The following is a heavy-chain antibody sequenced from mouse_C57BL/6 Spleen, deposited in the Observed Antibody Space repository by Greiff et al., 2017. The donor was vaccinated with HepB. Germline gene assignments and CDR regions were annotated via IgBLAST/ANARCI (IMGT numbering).Heavy chain of an antibody. J-gene: IGHJ4*01. CDR2: INPNNGGT. CDR3: ARSGSSLYYYAMDY. V-gene: IGHV1-22*01. D-gene: IGHD1-1*01. CDR1: GYTFTDYN. Sequence: EVKLQESGPELVKPGASVKMSCKASGYTFTDYNMHWVKQSHGKSLEWIGYINPNNGGTSYNQKFKGKATLTENKSSSTAYMELRSLTSEDSAVYYCARSGSSLYYYAMDYWGQGTSVTVSS.